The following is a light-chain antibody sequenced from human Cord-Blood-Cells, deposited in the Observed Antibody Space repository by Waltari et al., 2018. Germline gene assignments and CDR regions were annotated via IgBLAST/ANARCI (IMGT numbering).Light chain of an antibody. CDR1: QSISSW. V-gene: IGKV1-5*01. CDR3: QQYKSYST. Sequence: DIQMTQSPSTLSASVGDRVTITCRASQSISSWLAWYQQKPGKAPKLLIYDASSLESGVTSRFSGRGSGTEFTLTISSLQPEDFATYYCQQYKSYSTFGQGTKVEIK. J-gene: IGKJ1*01. CDR2: DAS.